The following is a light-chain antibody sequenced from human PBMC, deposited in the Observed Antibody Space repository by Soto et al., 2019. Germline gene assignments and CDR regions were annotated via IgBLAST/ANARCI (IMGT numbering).Light chain of an antibody. J-gene: IGLJ2*01. Sequence: QLVLTQPPSASASLGASVTLTCTLSSGYSNYKVDWYQQRPGKGPRFVMRVGTGGIVGSKGDGIPDRFSVLGSGLNRYLTIKNIQEEGESDYHCGADHGSGSNFVVVFGGGTKLTVL. CDR2: VGTGGIVG. CDR3: GADHGSGSNFVVV. CDR1: SGYSNYK. V-gene: IGLV9-49*01.